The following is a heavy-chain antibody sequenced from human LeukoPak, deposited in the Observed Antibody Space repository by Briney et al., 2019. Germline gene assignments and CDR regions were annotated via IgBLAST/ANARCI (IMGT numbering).Heavy chain of an antibody. CDR2: IIPILDIA. CDR1: VGTFSSYA. Sequence: GASVSVSFTASVGTFSSYAISWVRQAPGQGREGMERIIPILDIANYAQKFQGKVTITADQSTSTDYMELSSLRSEDTAVYYCARGTLNDYGESHFDYWGQGTLVAVCS. CDR3: ARGTLNDYGESHFDY. J-gene: IGHJ4*02. D-gene: IGHD4-17*01. V-gene: IGHV1-69*04.